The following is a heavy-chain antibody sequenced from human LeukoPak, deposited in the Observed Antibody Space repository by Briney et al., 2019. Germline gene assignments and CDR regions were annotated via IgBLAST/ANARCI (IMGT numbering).Heavy chain of an antibody. D-gene: IGHD3-16*01. Sequence: ASVKVSCKASGDTFTNYGINWVRQTPGQRPEWMGWVSTYNGDTKYARKLKGRLTLTADTLKTTAYMELRTLISDDTATYYCAIGQGVITWGGADVYDVWGQGTTVIVSS. CDR3: AIGQGVITWGGADVYDV. CDR1: GDTFTNYG. V-gene: IGHV1-18*01. CDR2: VSTYNGDT. J-gene: IGHJ3*01.